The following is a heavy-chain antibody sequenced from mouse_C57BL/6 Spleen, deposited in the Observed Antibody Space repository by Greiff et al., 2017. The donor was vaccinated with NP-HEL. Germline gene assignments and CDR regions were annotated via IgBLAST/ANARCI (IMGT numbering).Heavy chain of an antibody. J-gene: IGHJ4*01. CDR1: GYTFTSYW. Sequence: QVQLQQPGTELVKPGASVKLSCKASGYTFTSYWMHWVKQRPGQGLEWIGNINPSNGGTNYNEKFKSKATLTVDKSSSTAYMQLSSLTSEDSAVYYCARLYYGSSFPYYAMGYWGQGTSVTVSS. CDR3: ARLYYGSSFPYYAMGY. D-gene: IGHD1-1*01. V-gene: IGHV1-53*01. CDR2: INPSNGGT.